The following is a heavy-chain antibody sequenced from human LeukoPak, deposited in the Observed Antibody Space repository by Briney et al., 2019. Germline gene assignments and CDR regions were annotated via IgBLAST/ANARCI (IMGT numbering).Heavy chain of an antibody. D-gene: IGHD3-22*01. CDR2: IYYSGST. J-gene: IGHJ5*02. CDR1: GGSISSGGYY. Sequence: SETLSLTCTVSGGSISSGGYYWSWIRQHPGKGLEWIGYIYYSGSTYYNPSLKSRVTISVDTSKNQFSLKLTPVTAADTAVYYCARCDDSRGFWFYPWGQATLVTVSS. CDR3: ARCDDSRGFWFYP. V-gene: IGHV4-31*03.